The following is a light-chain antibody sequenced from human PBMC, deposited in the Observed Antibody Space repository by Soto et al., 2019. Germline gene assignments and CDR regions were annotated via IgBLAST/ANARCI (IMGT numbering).Light chain of an antibody. J-gene: IGLJ1*01. V-gene: IGLV2-11*01. CDR3: CSYAGTYSYV. CDR2: DVS. CDR1: SSDVGAYNY. Sequence: QSALTQPRSVSGPPGQSVTISCTGTSSDVGAYNYVSWYQQHPGKAPKFMIYDVSKRPSGVPDRFSGSKSGNTASLTISGLQAEDEADYYCCSYAGTYSYVFGTRTKVTVL.